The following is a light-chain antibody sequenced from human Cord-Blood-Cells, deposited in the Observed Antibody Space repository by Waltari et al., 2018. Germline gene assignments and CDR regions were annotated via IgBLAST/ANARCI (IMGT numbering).Light chain of an antibody. Sequence: EIVMTQSPATLSVSPGERATLSCRASQSVSRNVAWYQQKPGQAPRPLIYGASTRATGIPARFSGSGSGTEFTLTISSLQSEDFAVYYCQQYNNWPSWTFGQGTKVEIK. V-gene: IGKV3-15*01. CDR3: QQYNNWPSWT. J-gene: IGKJ1*01. CDR1: QSVSRN. CDR2: GAS.